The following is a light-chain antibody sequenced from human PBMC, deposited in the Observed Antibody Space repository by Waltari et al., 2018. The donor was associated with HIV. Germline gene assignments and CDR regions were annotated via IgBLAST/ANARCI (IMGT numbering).Light chain of an antibody. CDR2: RSY. CDR1: SSNLGSNY. Sequence: QSVLTQPPSVSGPHGQRVTISCSGSSSNLGSNYVYWYQQFPGTAPKLLIYRSYQRPSGVPDRFSGSKSGTSASLAISGLRSEDAADYYCAAWDDSLSGVVFGGGTKLTVL. V-gene: IGLV1-47*01. CDR3: AAWDDSLSGVV. J-gene: IGLJ2*01.